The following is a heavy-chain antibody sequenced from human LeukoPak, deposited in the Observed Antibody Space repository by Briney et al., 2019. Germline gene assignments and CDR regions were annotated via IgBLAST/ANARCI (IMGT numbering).Heavy chain of an antibody. Sequence: ASVKVSCKASGYTFTGYYMHWVRQAPGQGLEWMGWINPNSGGTNYAQKFQGRVTMTRDTSISTAYMELSRLRSDDTAVYYCARVGRYYDSSGYSVFRRAFDIWGQGTMVTVSS. J-gene: IGHJ3*02. CDR3: ARVGRYYDSSGYSVFRRAFDI. CDR2: INPNSGGT. V-gene: IGHV1-2*02. CDR1: GYTFTGYY. D-gene: IGHD3-22*01.